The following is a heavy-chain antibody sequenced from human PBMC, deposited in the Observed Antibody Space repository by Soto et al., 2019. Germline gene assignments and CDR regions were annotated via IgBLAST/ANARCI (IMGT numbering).Heavy chain of an antibody. CDR1: GFTFSSYG. V-gene: IGHV3-30*18. D-gene: IGHD5-18*01. CDR3: AKDPRGYSYGYNPYYFDY. J-gene: IGHJ4*02. Sequence: GGSLRLSCAASGFTFSSYGMHWVRQAPGKGLEWVAVISYDGSNKYYADSVKGRFTISRDNSKNTLYLQMNSLRAEDTAVYYCAKDPRGYSYGYNPYYFDYWGQGTLVTVSS. CDR2: ISYDGSNK.